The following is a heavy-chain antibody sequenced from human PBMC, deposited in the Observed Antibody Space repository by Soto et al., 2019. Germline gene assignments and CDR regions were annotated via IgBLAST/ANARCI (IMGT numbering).Heavy chain of an antibody. CDR1: GYTLTELS. V-gene: IGHV1-24*01. CDR2: FDPEDGET. Sequence: ASVKVSCKVSGYTLTELSMHWVRQAPGKGLEWMGGFDPEDGETIYAQKFQGRVTMTEDTSTDTAYMELSSLRSEGTAVYYCATNAGYSSSSFDYWGQGTLVTVSS. J-gene: IGHJ4*02. CDR3: ATNAGYSSSSFDY. D-gene: IGHD6-6*01.